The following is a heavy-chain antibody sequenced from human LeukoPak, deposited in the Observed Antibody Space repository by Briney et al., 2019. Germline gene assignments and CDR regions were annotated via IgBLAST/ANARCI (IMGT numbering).Heavy chain of an antibody. CDR1: GNTFSRNG. CDR3: ARDKDLGAVAGTFDS. V-gene: IGHV1-18*01. Sequence: GASVKVSCKASGNTFSRNGISWVRQAPGQGLEWMGWISAYNGHTKYAQKFQGRVTLTTDTSMNTAYMELTSLTSDDTAVYYCARDKDLGAVAGTFDSWGQGTLVTVSP. D-gene: IGHD6-19*01. CDR2: ISAYNGHT. J-gene: IGHJ4*02.